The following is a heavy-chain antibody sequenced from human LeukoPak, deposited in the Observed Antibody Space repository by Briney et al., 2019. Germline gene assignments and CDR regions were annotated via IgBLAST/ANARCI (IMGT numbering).Heavy chain of an antibody. Sequence: PSETLSLTCAVYIGSFSSYYWSWIRQPPGKGLEWIGEINHSGSTNYNPSLRSRITISVDTSKTQFSLKLSSVTAADTAVYYCARAPSTVLVSMDVWGQGTTVTVSS. CDR1: IGSFSSYY. D-gene: IGHD4-17*01. CDR2: INHSGST. V-gene: IGHV4-34*01. CDR3: ARAPSTVLVSMDV. J-gene: IGHJ6*02.